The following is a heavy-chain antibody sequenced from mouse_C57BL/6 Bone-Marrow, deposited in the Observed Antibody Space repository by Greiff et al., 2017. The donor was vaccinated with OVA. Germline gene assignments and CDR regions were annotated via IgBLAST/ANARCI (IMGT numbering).Heavy chain of an antibody. D-gene: IGHD2-4*01. J-gene: IGHJ3*01. V-gene: IGHV1-42*01. CDR2: INPSTGGT. CDR3: ARGEDYDYPAWFAY. Sequence: EVQLQQSGPELVKPGASVKISCKASGYSFTGYYMNWVKQSPEKSLEWIGEINPSTGGTTYNQKFKAKATLTVAKSSSTAYMQLKSLTSEDSAVYYCARGEDYDYPAWFAYWGQGTLVTVSA. CDR1: GYSFTGYY.